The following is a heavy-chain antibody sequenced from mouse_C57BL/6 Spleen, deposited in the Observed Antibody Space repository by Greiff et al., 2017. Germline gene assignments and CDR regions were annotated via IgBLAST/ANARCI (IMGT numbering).Heavy chain of an antibody. CDR2: LSSGGSYT. D-gene: IGHD2-4*01. CDR3: ARQDDYDDYFDY. Sequence: EVKLVESGGDLVKPGGSLKLSCAASGFTFSSYGMSWVRQTPDKRLELVATLSSGGSYTYYPDSVKGRFTISRDNAKNTLYLQMSSLKSEDTAMYYCARQDDYDDYFDYWGQGTTLTVSS. V-gene: IGHV5-6*02. CDR1: GFTFSSYG. J-gene: IGHJ2*01.